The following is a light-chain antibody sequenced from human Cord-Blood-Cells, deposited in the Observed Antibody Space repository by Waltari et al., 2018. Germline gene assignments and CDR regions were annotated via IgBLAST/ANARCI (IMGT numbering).Light chain of an antibody. V-gene: IGLV1-40*01. CDR2: GNS. CDR1: RSHIGAGYD. CDR3: QSYDSSLSGVV. J-gene: IGLJ2*01. Sequence: SVLTQPPSVSGAPGQRVTISCTGSRSHIGAGYDVHWYQQLPGTAPKLLIYGNSNRPSGVPDRFSGSKSGTSASLAITGLQAEDEADYYCQSYDSSLSGVVFGGGTKLTVL.